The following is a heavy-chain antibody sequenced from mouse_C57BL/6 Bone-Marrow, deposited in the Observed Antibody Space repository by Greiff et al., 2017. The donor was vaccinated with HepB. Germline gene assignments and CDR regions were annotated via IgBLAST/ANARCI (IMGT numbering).Heavy chain of an antibody. CDR2: IDPANGNT. J-gene: IGHJ2*01. V-gene: IGHV14-3*01. CDR3: AREGIYYGSRGYFDY. Sequence: EVKLVESVAELVRPGASVKLSCTASGFNIKNTYMHWVKQRPEQGLEWIGRIDPANGNTKYAPKFQGKATITADTSSNTAYLQLSSLTSEDTAIYYCAREGIYYGSRGYFDYWGQGTTLTVSS. D-gene: IGHD2-1*01. CDR1: GFNIKNTY.